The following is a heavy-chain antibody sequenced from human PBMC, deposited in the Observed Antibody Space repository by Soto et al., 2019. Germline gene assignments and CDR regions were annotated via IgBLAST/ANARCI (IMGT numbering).Heavy chain of an antibody. CDR2: ILVGGST. V-gene: IGHV3-23*01. D-gene: IGHD2-8*02. CDR3: AKATATGGGAFDI. J-gene: IGHJ3*02. Sequence: GGSLRLSCAASGFICSSYDTSWVRQAPGKGLGWVSTILVGGSTHYPDSVKGRFTISRDNSKNTVFLQMNSLTAGDTAVYYCAKATATGGGAFDICGQGTMVTVSS. CDR1: GFICSSYD.